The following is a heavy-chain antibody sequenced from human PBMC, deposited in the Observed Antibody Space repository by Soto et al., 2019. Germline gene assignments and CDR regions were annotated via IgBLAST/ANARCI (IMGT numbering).Heavy chain of an antibody. CDR1: GGTFSSYA. CDR3: ARRNDFWGGYSLARWNSMDV. Sequence: SVKVSCKASGGTFSSYAISWVRQAPGQGLEWMGGIIPIFGTANYAQKFQGRVTITADESTSTAYMELSSLRSEDTAVYYCARRNDFWGGYSLARWNSMDVWGQGTTVTVSS. J-gene: IGHJ6*02. D-gene: IGHD3-3*01. V-gene: IGHV1-69*13. CDR2: IIPIFGTA.